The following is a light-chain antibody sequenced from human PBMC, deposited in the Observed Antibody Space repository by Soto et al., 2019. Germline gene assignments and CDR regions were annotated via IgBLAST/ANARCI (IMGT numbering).Light chain of an antibody. CDR3: QQYGSSGT. CDR1: QSVSTY. CDR2: DVS. V-gene: IGKV3-11*01. Sequence: NVLTQSAATLSLSAGERATLSCRASQSVSTYLAWYQQKPGQAPRLLIYDVSKRATGIPARFSGSGSGTDFTLTISRLEPEDFAVYYCQQYGSSGTFAQGTKVDIK. J-gene: IGKJ1*01.